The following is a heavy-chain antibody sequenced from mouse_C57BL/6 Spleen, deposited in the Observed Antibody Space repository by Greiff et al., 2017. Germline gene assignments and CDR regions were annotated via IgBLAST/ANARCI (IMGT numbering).Heavy chain of an antibody. D-gene: IGHD1-1*01. J-gene: IGHJ1*03. CDR1: GFSLSTSNMG. CDR3: AQMGDGSSYWYFDV. Sequence: QVTLKESGPGILQPSQTLSLTCSFSGFSLSTSNMGIGWIRQPSGKGLEWLAHIWWNDDKYYNPSLKSRLTISKDTSNNQVVLKITSVDTADTATYYCAQMGDGSSYWYFDVWGTGTTVTVSS. V-gene: IGHV8-5*01. CDR2: IWWNDDK.